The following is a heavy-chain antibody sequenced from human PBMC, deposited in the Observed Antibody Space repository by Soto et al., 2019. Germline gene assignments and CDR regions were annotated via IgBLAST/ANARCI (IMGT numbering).Heavy chain of an antibody. V-gene: IGHV1-24*01. CDR2: FDPEDGET. Sequence: ASVKVSCKVSGYTLTELSMHWVRQAPGKGLEWMGGFDPEDGETIYAQKFQGRVTMTADTSTDTAYMELSSLRSEDTAVYYCARVPHQYNWNRPGFDPWGQGTLVTVSS. J-gene: IGHJ5*02. CDR1: GYTLTELS. CDR3: ARVPHQYNWNRPGFDP. D-gene: IGHD1-20*01.